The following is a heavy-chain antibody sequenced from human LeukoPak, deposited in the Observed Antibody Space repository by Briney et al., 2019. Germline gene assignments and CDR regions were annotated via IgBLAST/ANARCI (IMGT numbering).Heavy chain of an antibody. CDR1: GFTFSRSA. Sequence: GGSLRLSCAASGFTFSRSAMTWVRQGPGTGLEFVASIIYSGGATYYADSVKGRFTISRDNSKNTVYLQMNSLRAEDTAVYYCARDLNYDSAYWGQGTLVTVSS. CDR2: IIYSGGAT. V-gene: IGHV3-23*01. J-gene: IGHJ4*02. CDR3: ARDLNYDSAY. D-gene: IGHD3-22*01.